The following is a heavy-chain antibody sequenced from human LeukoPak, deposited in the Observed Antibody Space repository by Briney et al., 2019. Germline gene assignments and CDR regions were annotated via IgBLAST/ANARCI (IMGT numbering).Heavy chain of an antibody. CDR1: GLTFRTTW. CDR2: MNGEGTTI. J-gene: IGHJ4*02. D-gene: IGHD2-15*01. Sequence: GGSLRLSCATSGLTFRTTWMHWVRQAPGKGLMWVSRMNGEGTTIDYADSVKGRFTVSRDYAKNTLFLQMNNLRTEDTALYFCATARIFRFEYWGQGSLVIVSA. CDR3: ATARIFRFEY. V-gene: IGHV3-74*01.